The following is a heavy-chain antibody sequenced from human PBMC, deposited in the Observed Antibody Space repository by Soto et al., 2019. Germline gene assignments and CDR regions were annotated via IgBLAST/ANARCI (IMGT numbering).Heavy chain of an antibody. CDR3: ARGRGYSYGYYYYYGMDV. D-gene: IGHD5-18*01. Sequence: QVQLVQSGAEVKKPGASVKVSCKASGYTFTSYDINWVRQATGQGLEWMGWMNPNSGNTGYAQKYQGRVTMTRNTSISPAYMELSSLRSEDTAVYYCARGRGYSYGYYYYYGMDVWGQGTTVTVSS. CDR1: GYTFTSYD. CDR2: MNPNSGNT. J-gene: IGHJ6*02. V-gene: IGHV1-8*01.